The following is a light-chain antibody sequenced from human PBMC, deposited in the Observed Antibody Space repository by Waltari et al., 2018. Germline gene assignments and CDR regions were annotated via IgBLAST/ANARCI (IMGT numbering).Light chain of an antibody. Sequence: DIVVPQSPAALAVSLGERATIDCKSSQSLLFRSKNKNDLAWSQQKPGPPPKLLLYWASSRESGVPDRFSGSGSGTDFTLTINSLQAEDVAVYYCQQYYSNPFTFGQGTKVEIK. J-gene: IGKJ2*01. V-gene: IGKV4-1*01. CDR3: QQYYSNPFT. CDR1: QSLLFRSKNKND. CDR2: WAS.